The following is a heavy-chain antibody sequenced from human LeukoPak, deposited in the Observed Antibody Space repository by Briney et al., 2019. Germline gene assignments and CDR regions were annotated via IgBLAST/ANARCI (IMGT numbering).Heavy chain of an antibody. Sequence: SETLSLTCAVYGGSFSGYYWSWIRQPPGKGLEWIGEINHSGSTNYNPSLKSRVTISVDTSKNQFSLKLSSVTAADTAVYYCARGGYCSGGSCYGGGFDCWGQGTLVTVSS. CDR1: GGSFSGYY. D-gene: IGHD2-15*01. CDR2: INHSGST. J-gene: IGHJ4*02. CDR3: ARGGYCSGGSCYGGGFDC. V-gene: IGHV4-34*01.